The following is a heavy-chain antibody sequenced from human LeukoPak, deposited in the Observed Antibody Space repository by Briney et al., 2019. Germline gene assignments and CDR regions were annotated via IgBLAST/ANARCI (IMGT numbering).Heavy chain of an antibody. D-gene: IGHD2-15*01. CDR1: GFTFSSYW. J-gene: IGHJ4*02. V-gene: IGHV3-7*04. CDR2: TKQDGSEK. CDR3: ARGDCSGGSCYLSLTTIDY. Sequence: PGGSLRLSCAASGFTFSSYWMSWVRQAPGKGLEWVANTKQDGSEKYYVDSVKGRFTISRDNAKNLLYLQMNSLRAEDTAVYFCARGDCSGGSCYLSLTTIDYWGQGTLVTVS.